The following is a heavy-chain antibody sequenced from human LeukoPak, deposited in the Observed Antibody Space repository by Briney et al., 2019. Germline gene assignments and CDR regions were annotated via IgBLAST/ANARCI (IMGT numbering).Heavy chain of an antibody. CDR2: IYYSGST. J-gene: IGHJ6*02. D-gene: IGHD4-17*01. V-gene: IGHV4-30-4*01. CDR3: ARDQRGDYGYYYYYGMDV. Sequence: SETLSLTCAVYGGSFSGDYYWSWIRQPPGKGLEWIGYIYYSGSTYYNPSLKSRVTISVDTSKNQFSLKLSSVTAADTAVYYCARDQRGDYGYYYYYGMDVWGQGTTVTVSS. CDR1: GGSFSGDYY.